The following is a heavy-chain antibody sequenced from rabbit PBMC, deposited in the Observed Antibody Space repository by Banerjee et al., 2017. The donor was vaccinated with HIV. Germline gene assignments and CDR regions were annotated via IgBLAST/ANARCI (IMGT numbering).Heavy chain of an antibody. J-gene: IGHJ4*01. D-gene: IGHD3-1*01. Sequence: QEQLEESGGDLVKPEGSLTLTCTASGFSFNSNYYMCWVRQAPGKGLEWIACISGGDSGTTYAIWAKGRFTISKTSSTTVTLQMTSLTVADTATYFCARDLSNNGSNLWGQVTLVTVS. CDR3: ARDLSNNGSNL. CDR2: ISGGDSGTT. V-gene: IGHV1S45*01. CDR1: GFSFNSNYY.